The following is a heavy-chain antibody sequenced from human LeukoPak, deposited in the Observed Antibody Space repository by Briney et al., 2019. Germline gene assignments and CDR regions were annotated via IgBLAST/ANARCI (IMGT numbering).Heavy chain of an antibody. Sequence: PGGSLRLSCAASGFTFSRYWMHWIRQAPGKGLVWVSAIFSDGTITRYADSVKGRFTTSRDNARNTLYLQMDSLRAEDTAVYYCVTLTGPLENAFDIWGQGTMVTVSS. D-gene: IGHD3-9*01. V-gene: IGHV3-74*01. CDR3: VTLTGPLENAFDI. CDR1: GFTFSRYW. J-gene: IGHJ3*02. CDR2: IFSDGTIT.